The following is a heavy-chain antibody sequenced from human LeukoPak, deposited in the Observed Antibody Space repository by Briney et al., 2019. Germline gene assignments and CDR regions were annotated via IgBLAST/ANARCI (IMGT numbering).Heavy chain of an antibody. D-gene: IGHD6-13*01. J-gene: IGHJ5*02. CDR2: ISSNGGST. CDR3: ARVAIAAARSGWFDP. CDR1: GFTFSSYA. V-gene: IGHV3-64*01. Sequence: GGSLRLSCAASGFTFSSYAMHWVRQAPGKGLEYVSAISSNGGSTYYANSVKGRFTIPRDNSKNTLYLQMGSLRAEDMAVYYCARVAIAAARSGWFDPWGQGTLVTVSP.